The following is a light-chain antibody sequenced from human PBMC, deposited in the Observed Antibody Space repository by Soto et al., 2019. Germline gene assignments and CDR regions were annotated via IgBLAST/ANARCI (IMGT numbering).Light chain of an antibody. Sequence: QSALTQPPSASGAPGQSVAISCTGTSSDGGGYNYVSWCQQHPGKAPKLMIYEVNKRPSGVPDRFSGSKSGNTAYLTVSGLKAEDEGDYYCSSYAGSSNVFGTGTKVTVL. CDR1: SSDGGGYNY. CDR3: SSYAGSSNV. V-gene: IGLV2-8*01. J-gene: IGLJ1*01. CDR2: EVN.